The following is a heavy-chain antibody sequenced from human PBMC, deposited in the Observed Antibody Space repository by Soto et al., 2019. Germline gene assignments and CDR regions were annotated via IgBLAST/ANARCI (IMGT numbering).Heavy chain of an antibody. D-gene: IGHD4-17*01. V-gene: IGHV4-31*03. CDR2: MSYSGST. J-gene: IGHJ5*02. Sequence: SETLSLTCTVSGGSISSYDYYWSWIRQHPAKGLEWIGYMSYSGSTYYNPSLRSRVTISIDTSKNQYSLNLASVTAADTAVYFCARPFYARASRDNWFDPWGQGTLVTVSS. CDR1: GGSISSYDYY. CDR3: ARPFYARASRDNWFDP.